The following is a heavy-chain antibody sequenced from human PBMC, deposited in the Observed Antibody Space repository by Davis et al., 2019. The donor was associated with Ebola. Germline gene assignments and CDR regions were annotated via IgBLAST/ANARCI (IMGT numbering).Heavy chain of an antibody. V-gene: IGHV3-53*01. CDR1: GFTVSSNY. J-gene: IGHJ3*02. D-gene: IGHD2-21*02. CDR2: IYSGGST. Sequence: GESLKISCAASGFTVSSNYMSWVRQAPGKGLEWVSVIYSGGSTYYADSVKGRFTISRDNSKNTLYLQMNSLRAEDTAVYYCARDLYCGGDCYLGDDAFDIWGQGTMVTVSS. CDR3: ARDLYCGGDCYLGDDAFDI.